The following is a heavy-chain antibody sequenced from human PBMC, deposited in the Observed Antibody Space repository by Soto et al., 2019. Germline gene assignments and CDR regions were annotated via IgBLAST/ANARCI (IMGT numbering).Heavy chain of an antibody. D-gene: IGHD2-15*01. CDR2: VWSDGSEK. J-gene: IGHJ6*02. CDR1: GFKFSDRA. V-gene: IGHV3-33*01. Sequence: QVQLVESGGGVVQPGRSLRLSCEASGFKFSDRAMHWVRQAPGKGREWLAIVWSDGSEKFYAGSVKGRFTISRDNSKNTVYLQMDSLNAEDTAMYYCARALFPDEDISAMDVWGQGTAVTVSS. CDR3: ARALFPDEDISAMDV.